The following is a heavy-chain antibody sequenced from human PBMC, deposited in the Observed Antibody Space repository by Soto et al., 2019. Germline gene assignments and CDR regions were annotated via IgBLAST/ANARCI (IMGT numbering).Heavy chain of an antibody. CDR3: ARGLDAFDI. Sequence: GGSLRLSCAAPGFTFSSYGMHWVRQAPGKGLEWVAVIWYDGSNKYYADSVKGRFTISRDNSKNTLYLQMNSLRAEDTAVYYCARGLDAFDIWGQGTMVTVSS. J-gene: IGHJ3*02. CDR2: IWYDGSNK. CDR1: GFTFSSYG. V-gene: IGHV3-33*01.